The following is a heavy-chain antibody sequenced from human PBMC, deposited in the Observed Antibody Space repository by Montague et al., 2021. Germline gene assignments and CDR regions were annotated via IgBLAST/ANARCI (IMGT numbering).Heavy chain of an antibody. V-gene: IGHV3-23*01. J-gene: IGHJ6*03. CDR1: GFTLSSYA. CDR2: IGASGDNT. CDR3: AKDHFSGGSYGGSGDMDV. Sequence: SLRLSCAASGFTLSSYAMGWVRQAPGKGLEWVSAIGASGDNTYCAESVKGRFTISRDISKNTLYLQMNSLGAEDTALYYCAKDHFSGGSYGGSGDMDVWGKGTTVTVSS. D-gene: IGHD2-15*01.